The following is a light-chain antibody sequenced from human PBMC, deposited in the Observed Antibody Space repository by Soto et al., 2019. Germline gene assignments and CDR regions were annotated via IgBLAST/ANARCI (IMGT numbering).Light chain of an antibody. CDR2: AAS. Sequence: DIQRTQSPSTLSASVGDSLTITCRASQSISSWVAWYQKKPGKDPKILIYAASSLQNGVPSRFSGSGSGTDFNLTISSLQTEDFATYECQQRYSTTWTVGQGTKVEIK. V-gene: IGKV1-39*01. CDR1: QSISSW. J-gene: IGKJ1*01. CDR3: QQRYSTTWT.